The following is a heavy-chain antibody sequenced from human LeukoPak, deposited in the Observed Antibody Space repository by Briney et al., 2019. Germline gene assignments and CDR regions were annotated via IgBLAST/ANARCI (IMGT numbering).Heavy chain of an antibody. CDR1: GFTFSTYS. CDR2: ISGDSNTI. Sequence: PGGSLRLSCAASGFTFSTYSMIWVRQAPGKGLEWLSYISGDSNTIYYADSVKGRFTVSRDNAKNSLYLQLNSLRAEDTAVYYCAKDMGVVPAAPSFDYWGQGTLVTVSS. D-gene: IGHD2-2*01. J-gene: IGHJ4*02. V-gene: IGHV3-48*01. CDR3: AKDMGVVPAAPSFDY.